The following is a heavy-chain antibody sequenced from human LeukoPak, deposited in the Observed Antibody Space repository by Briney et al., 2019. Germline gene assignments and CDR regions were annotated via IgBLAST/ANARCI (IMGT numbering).Heavy chain of an antibody. D-gene: IGHD1-26*01. Sequence: SETLSLTCTVSGGSISSYYWSWIRQPPGKGLEWIGYIYYIGSPTYNPSLKSRVTISVDTSKKQFSLKLTSVTAADTAVYYCARGQYSGSCFDNWGQGSLVTVSS. J-gene: IGHJ4*02. CDR3: ARGQYSGSCFDN. V-gene: IGHV4-59*01. CDR1: GGSISSYY. CDR2: IYYIGSP.